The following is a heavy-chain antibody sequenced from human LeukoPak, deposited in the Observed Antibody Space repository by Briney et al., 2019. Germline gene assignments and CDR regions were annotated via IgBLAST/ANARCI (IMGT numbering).Heavy chain of an antibody. D-gene: IGHD3-9*01. CDR1: GYTFTSYG. V-gene: IGHV1-18*01. CDR3: ARLYYDILTGYDYYYYYMDV. J-gene: IGHJ6*03. Sequence: ASVKVSCKASGYTFTSYGISWVRQAPGQGLEWMGWISAYNGNTNYAQKLQGRVTMTTDTSTSTAYMELRSLRSDDTAVYYCARLYYDILTGYDYYYYYMDVWGKGTTVTVSS. CDR2: ISAYNGNT.